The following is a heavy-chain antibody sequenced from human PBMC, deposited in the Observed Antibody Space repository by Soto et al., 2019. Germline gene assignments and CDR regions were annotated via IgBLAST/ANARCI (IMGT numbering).Heavy chain of an antibody. CDR3: ARKGSGTTGLDY. Sequence: QVQLVQSGAEVKKPGASVKASCKASGYTFTSYDINWVRQATGQGLEWMGRMNPNSAYPAYAQKFQGRVTMTRNTSMSTAYLELRSLRSEDTAVYYCARKGSGTTGLDYWGQGTLVTVSS. CDR2: MNPNSAYP. CDR1: GYTFTSYD. D-gene: IGHD1-7*01. V-gene: IGHV1-8*01. J-gene: IGHJ4*02.